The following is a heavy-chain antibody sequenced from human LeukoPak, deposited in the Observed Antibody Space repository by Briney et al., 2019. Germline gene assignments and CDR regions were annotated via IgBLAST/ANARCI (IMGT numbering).Heavy chain of an antibody. D-gene: IGHD3-10*01. CDR1: GFTFSSCE. V-gene: IGHV3-48*03. CDR2: ISTSASTI. Sequence: GGSLRLSCAASGFTFSSCEMNWVRQAAGKGLEWVSYISTSASTIYYADSVKGRFTISRDNAKNSLYLQMNNLRVEDTAVYYCARTLVRGVMGIGYWGQGTLVTVSS. J-gene: IGHJ4*02. CDR3: ARTLVRGVMGIGY.